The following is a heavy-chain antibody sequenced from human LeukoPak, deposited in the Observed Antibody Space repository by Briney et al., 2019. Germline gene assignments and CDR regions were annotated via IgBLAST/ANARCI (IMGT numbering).Heavy chain of an antibody. D-gene: IGHD3-10*01. Sequence: GASVKVACKASGGTFSSYVISWVRQARGQGLEWMGGIVAIFGRENYARKFEGRVTITGDKSTSTAYRELSSLRSEDTAVYYCARGVRGVRGVIHYYYMDVWGKGTTVTVSS. CDR1: GGTFSSYV. CDR2: IVAIFGRE. V-gene: IGHV1-69*06. J-gene: IGHJ6*03. CDR3: ARGVRGVRGVIHYYYMDV.